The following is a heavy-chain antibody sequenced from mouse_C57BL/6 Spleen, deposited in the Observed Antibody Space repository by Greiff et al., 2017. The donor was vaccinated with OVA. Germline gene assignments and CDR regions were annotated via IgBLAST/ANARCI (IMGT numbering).Heavy chain of an antibody. D-gene: IGHD1-1*01. CDR2: ILPGSGST. Sequence: QVQLQQSGAELMKPGASVKLSCKATGYTFTGYWIEWVKQRPGHGLEWIGEILPGSGSTNYNEKFKGKATFTADTSSNTAYMQLSSLTTEDSAIYDCARSEGLVLRGGGYFDVWGTGTTVTVSS. CDR1: GYTFTGYW. V-gene: IGHV1-9*01. CDR3: ARSEGLVLRGGGYFDV. J-gene: IGHJ1*03.